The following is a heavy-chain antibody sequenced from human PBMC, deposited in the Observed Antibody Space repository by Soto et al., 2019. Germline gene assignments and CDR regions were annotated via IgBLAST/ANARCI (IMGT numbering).Heavy chain of an antibody. Sequence: GGSLRLSCAASGFTFSDYYMSWIRQAPGKGLEWVSYISSSSSYTNYADSVKGRFTISRDNAKNSLYLQMNSLRAEDTAVYYCARDLYYDSSGYYPGYWGQGTLVTVSS. CDR2: ISSSSSYT. CDR3: ARDLYYDSSGYYPGY. J-gene: IGHJ4*02. V-gene: IGHV3-11*05. CDR1: GFTFSDYY. D-gene: IGHD3-22*01.